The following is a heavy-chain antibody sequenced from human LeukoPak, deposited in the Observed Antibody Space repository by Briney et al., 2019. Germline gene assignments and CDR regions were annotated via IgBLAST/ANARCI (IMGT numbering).Heavy chain of an antibody. Sequence: SVKVSCKASGGTFSSCAISWVRQAPGQGLEWMGGIIPIFGTANYAQKFQGRVTITADRSTSTAYMELSSLRSEDTAVYYCARVVQSGGTLYNWFDPWGQGTLVTVSS. J-gene: IGHJ5*02. D-gene: IGHD2-15*01. V-gene: IGHV1-69*06. CDR2: IIPIFGTA. CDR1: GGTFSSCA. CDR3: ARVVQSGGTLYNWFDP.